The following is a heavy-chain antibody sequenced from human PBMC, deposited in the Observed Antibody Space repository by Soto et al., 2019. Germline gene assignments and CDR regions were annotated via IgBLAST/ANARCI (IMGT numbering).Heavy chain of an antibody. D-gene: IGHD5-12*01. J-gene: IGHJ4*02. CDR3: AKVGAMATINYFDY. CDR1: GFTFSSYA. Sequence: GGSLRLSCAASGFTFSSYAMSWVRQAPGKGLEWVSAISGSGGSTYYADSVKGRFTISRDNTKNTLYLQMNSLRAEDTAVYYCAKVGAMATINYFDYWGQGTLVTVSS. CDR2: ISGSGGST. V-gene: IGHV3-23*01.